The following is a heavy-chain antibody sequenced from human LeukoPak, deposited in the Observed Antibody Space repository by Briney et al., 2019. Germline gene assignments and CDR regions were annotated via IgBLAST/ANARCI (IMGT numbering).Heavy chain of an antibody. J-gene: IGHJ4*02. Sequence: GESLRLSCAASRFSFSTSWMIGVRQAPGKGREWVGRIKSKYDGDPTEHAETVQGRFTISRADSESMLSPQMMSLKTEDTAVYYCCADTVDPLAQIDKWGQGAQVTISS. D-gene: IGHD4-11*01. V-gene: IGHV3-15*01. CDR1: RFSFSTSW. CDR2: IKSKYDGDPT. CDR3: CADTVDPLAQIDK.